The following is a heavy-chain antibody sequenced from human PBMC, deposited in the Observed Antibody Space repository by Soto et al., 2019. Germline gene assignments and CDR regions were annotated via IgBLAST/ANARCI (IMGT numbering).Heavy chain of an antibody. Sequence: ASVKVSCKVSGYTLTELSMHWVRQAPGKGLEWMGGFDPEDGETIYAQKFQGRVTMTEDTSTDTAYMELSSLRSEDTAVYYCATIPRSVQLERREGEDAFDIWGQGTMVTVSS. V-gene: IGHV1-24*01. CDR1: GYTLTELS. J-gene: IGHJ3*02. CDR3: ATIPRSVQLERREGEDAFDI. CDR2: FDPEDGET. D-gene: IGHD1-1*01.